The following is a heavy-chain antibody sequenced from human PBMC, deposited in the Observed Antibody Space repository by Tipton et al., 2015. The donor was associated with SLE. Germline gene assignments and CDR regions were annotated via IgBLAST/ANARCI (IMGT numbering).Heavy chain of an antibody. Sequence: SLRLSCAASEFTFSNYGMHWVRQAPGKGLEWVSGINWNGGSIDYADSVKGRFTISRDNAKKSLILQMNSLRAEDTAVYYCARGQWELKALDYWGQGTLVTVSS. CDR1: EFTFSNYG. J-gene: IGHJ4*02. CDR3: ARGQWELKALDY. CDR2: INWNGGSI. D-gene: IGHD1-26*01. V-gene: IGHV3-20*04.